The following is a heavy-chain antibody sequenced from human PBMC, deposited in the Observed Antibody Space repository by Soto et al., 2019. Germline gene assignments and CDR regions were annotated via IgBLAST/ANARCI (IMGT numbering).Heavy chain of an antibody. CDR2: ISCCGGTA. J-gene: IGHJ4*02. D-gene: IGHD6-19*01. V-gene: IGHV3-23*01. CDR3: AKADGEQWLLPHLES. Sequence: EVQLLESGGDLVRPGESLRLSCAASGFNFNKYAMSWVRQAPGEGLEWVSGISCCGGTASYADSVKGRFTIARDDSKNTLFWHMNSLRVEDTAEYYCAKADGEQWLLPHLESWGRGTLVTVS. CDR1: GFNFNKYA.